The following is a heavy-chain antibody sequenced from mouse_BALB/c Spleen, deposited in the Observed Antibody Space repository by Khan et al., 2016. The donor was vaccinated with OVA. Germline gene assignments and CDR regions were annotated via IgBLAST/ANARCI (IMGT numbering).Heavy chain of an antibody. Sequence: EVQLVESGPELVKPGASVKMSCKASGYTFTSYVMHWVKQKPGLGLEWIGYIYPFNDDTKYNEKFKGKATLTSDKSSSTAYMELSSLTSEDSAVFCGAPVGSYYLSFAYWGQGTLVTVSA. CDR2: IYPFNDDT. D-gene: IGHD2-12*01. CDR3: APVGSYYLSFAY. V-gene: IGHV1S136*01. J-gene: IGHJ3*01. CDR1: GYTFTSYV.